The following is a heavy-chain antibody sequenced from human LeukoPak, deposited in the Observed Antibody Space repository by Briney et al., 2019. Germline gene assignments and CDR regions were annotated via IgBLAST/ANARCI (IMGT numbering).Heavy chain of an antibody. J-gene: IGHJ6*03. Sequence: PGGSLRLSCAASGFTFGPYTMNWVRQAPGKGLEWVSYISSSSDTIYYADSVKGRFTISRDNAKNSLYLQMNSLRAEDTAVYYCARFHVQRSGYYTSYYYYYMDVWGKGTTVTVSS. V-gene: IGHV3-48*04. CDR3: ARFHVQRSGYYTSYYYYYMDV. CDR1: GFTFGPYT. D-gene: IGHD3-3*01. CDR2: ISSSSDTI.